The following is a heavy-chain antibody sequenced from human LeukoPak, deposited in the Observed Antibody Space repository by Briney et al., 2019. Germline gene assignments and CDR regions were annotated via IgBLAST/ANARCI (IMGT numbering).Heavy chain of an antibody. D-gene: IGHD2-15*01. Sequence: ASVKVSCKASGYTFTSYGISWVRQAPGQGLEWMGWINPNSGGTNYAQKLQGRVTMTTDTSTSTAYMELRSLRSDDTAVYYCARAASAAATPVDYWGQGTLVTVSS. CDR3: ARAASAAATPVDY. J-gene: IGHJ4*02. CDR2: INPNSGGT. V-gene: IGHV1-18*01. CDR1: GYTFTSYG.